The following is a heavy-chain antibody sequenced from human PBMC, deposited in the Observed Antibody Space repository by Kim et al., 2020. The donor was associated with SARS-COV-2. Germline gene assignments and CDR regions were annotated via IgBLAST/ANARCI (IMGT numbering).Heavy chain of an antibody. CDR3: AKDRGDDIAATGTPYEY. D-gene: IGHD6-13*01. CDR1: GFTFSSYA. J-gene: IGHJ1*01. V-gene: IGHV3-23*01. CDR2: ISGRGSST. Sequence: GGSLRLSCAASGFTFSSYAMSWVRQAPGKGLEWVSAISGRGSSTYHADSVKGRFTVSRDNSKNTLYLQMNNLRAEDTAVYYCAKDRGDDIAATGTPYEY.